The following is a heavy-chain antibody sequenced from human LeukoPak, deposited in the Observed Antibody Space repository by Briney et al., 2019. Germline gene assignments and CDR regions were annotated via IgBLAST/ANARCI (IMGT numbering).Heavy chain of an antibody. CDR3: ASSGQLWFGELLYHY. CDR1: GGSFSGYY. J-gene: IGHJ4*02. D-gene: IGHD3-10*01. V-gene: IGHV4-34*01. Sequence: PSETLSHTCAVYGGSFSGYYWSWIRQPPGKGLESIGEINHSGSTNYNPSLKSRVTISVDTSKNQFSLKLSSVTAADTAVYYCASSGQLWFGELLYHYWGQGTLVTVSS. CDR2: INHSGST.